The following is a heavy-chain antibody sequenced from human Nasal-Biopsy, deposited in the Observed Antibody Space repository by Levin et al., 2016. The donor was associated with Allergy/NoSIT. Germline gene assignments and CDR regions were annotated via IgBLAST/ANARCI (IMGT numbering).Heavy chain of an antibody. CDR2: FRGDGDR. J-gene: IGHJ4*02. CDR3: VRDDKWAFDY. CDR1: GISFTDYY. D-gene: IGHD1-26*01. V-gene: IGHV3-69-1*01. Sequence: GGSLRLSCAGSGISFTDYYMTWIRQAPGRGLEWVSSFRGDGDRLYADSVKGRFTISRDNAAKSLYLQMNSLKDEDTAVYYCVRDDKWAFDYWGQGTLVTVSS.